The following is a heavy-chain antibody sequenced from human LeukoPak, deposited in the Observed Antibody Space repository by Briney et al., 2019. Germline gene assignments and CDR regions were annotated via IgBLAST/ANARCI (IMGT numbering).Heavy chain of an antibody. CDR3: AKDLDCSSTSCYRDY. J-gene: IGHJ4*02. CDR1: GFTFSSYA. Sequence: GGSLRLCCAASGFTFSSYAMSWVRQAPGKGLEWVSAISGSGGSTYYADSVKGRFTISRDNSKNTLYLQMNSLRAEDTAVYYCAKDLDCSSTSCYRDYWGQGTLVTVSS. CDR2: ISGSGGST. D-gene: IGHD2-2*01. V-gene: IGHV3-23*01.